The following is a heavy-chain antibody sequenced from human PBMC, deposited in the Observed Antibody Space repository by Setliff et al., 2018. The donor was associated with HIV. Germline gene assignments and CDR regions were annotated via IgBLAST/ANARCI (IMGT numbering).Heavy chain of an antibody. CDR1: GNSFSGYH. CDR3: TRQSPVAGSGAFDI. V-gene: IGHV4-4*07. J-gene: IGHJ3*02. Sequence: SETLSLTCNYSGNSFSGYHWNWIRQPAGQGLGWIGRIYTSGNTNYNPSTNYNPSLKSRITISLETSRNQFSLRVTSVTATDTAVYYCTRQSPVAGSGAFDIWGQGTMVTVSS. CDR2: IYTSGNTNYNPST. D-gene: IGHD6-19*01.